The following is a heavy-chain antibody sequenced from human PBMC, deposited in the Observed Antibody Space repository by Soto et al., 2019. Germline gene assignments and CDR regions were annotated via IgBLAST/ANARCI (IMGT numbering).Heavy chain of an antibody. CDR3: ARDDRYGGYPNLDY. D-gene: IGHD5-12*01. J-gene: IGHJ4*02. Sequence: GASVKVSCKASGYTFTRYGISWVRQAPGQGLEWMGWISAYNGNTNYAQKLQGRVTMTTDTPTSTAYMELRSLRSDDTAVYYCARDDRYGGYPNLDYWGQGTLVTVSS. V-gene: IGHV1-18*01. CDR1: GYTFTRYG. CDR2: ISAYNGNT.